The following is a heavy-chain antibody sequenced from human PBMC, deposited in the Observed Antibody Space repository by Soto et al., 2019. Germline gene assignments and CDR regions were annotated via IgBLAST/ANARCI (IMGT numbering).Heavy chain of an antibody. V-gene: IGHV1-69*13. J-gene: IGHJ4*02. Sequence: SVKVSCKASGGTFSSYAISWVRQAPGQGLEWMGGIIPIFGTANYAQKFQGRVTITADESTSTAYMELSSLRSEDTAVYYRTTWLYYYDSSGHFDYWGQGTLVTVSS. CDR2: IIPIFGTA. D-gene: IGHD3-22*01. CDR1: GGTFSSYA. CDR3: TTWLYYYDSSGHFDY.